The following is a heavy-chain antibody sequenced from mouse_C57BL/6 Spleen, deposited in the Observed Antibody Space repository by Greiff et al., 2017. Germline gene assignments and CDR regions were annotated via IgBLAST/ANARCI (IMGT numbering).Heavy chain of an antibody. CDR1: GYTFTSYG. CDR3: ARALYYGSSYGYFDV. J-gene: IGHJ1*03. Sequence: QVQLKQSGAELARPGASVKLSYKASGYTFTSYGISWVKQSTGQGLEWIGEIYPRSGNTYYNEKFKGKATLTADKSSSTAYMELRSLTSEDSAVYFCARALYYGSSYGYFDVWGTGTTVTVSS. CDR2: IYPRSGNT. V-gene: IGHV1-81*01. D-gene: IGHD1-1*01.